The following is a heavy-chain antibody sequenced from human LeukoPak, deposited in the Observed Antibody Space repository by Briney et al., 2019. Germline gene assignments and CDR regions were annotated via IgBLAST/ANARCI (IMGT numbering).Heavy chain of an antibody. V-gene: IGHV4-30-4*01. CDR1: GGSISSGDYN. J-gene: IGHJ5*02. Sequence: PSETLSLTCTVSGGSISSGDYNWSWIRQPPGKGLEWIGYIYYSGSTYYNPSLKSRVTISVDTSKNQFSLKLSSVTAADTAVYYCAREHPSITMVRGVIIPNWFDPWGQGTLVTVSS. D-gene: IGHD3-10*01. CDR3: AREHPSITMVRGVIIPNWFDP. CDR2: IYYSGST.